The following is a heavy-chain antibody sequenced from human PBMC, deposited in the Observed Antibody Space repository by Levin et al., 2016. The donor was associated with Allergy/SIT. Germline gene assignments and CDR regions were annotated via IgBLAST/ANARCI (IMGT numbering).Heavy chain of an antibody. J-gene: IGHJ3*02. D-gene: IGHD1-26*01. CDR3: ARVRWELKGSAFDI. Sequence: WIRQPPGKGLEWIGYIYYSGSTYYNPSLKSRVTISVDTSKNQFSLKLSSVTAADTAVYYCARVRWELKGSAFDIWGQGTMVTVSS. CDR2: IYYSGST. V-gene: IGHV4-31*02.